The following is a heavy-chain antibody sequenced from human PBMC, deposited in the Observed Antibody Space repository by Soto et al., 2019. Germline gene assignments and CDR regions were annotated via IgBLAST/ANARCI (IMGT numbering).Heavy chain of an antibody. D-gene: IGHD2-21*02. J-gene: IGHJ4*02. V-gene: IGHV3-33*01. Sequence: QVQLVESGGGVVQPGRSLRLSCAASGFTFSSYGMHWVRQAPGKGLEWVAGIWYDGSNKYYADSVKGRFTISRDNSKNTLYLQMNSLRAEDTAVYYCAREEAYCGGDCYSTLNYWGQGTLVTVSS. CDR1: GFTFSSYG. CDR3: AREEAYCGGDCYSTLNY. CDR2: IWYDGSNK.